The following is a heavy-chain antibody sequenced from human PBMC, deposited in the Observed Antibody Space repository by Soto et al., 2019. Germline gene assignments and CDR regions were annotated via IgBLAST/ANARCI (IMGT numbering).Heavy chain of an antibody. J-gene: IGHJ4*02. CDR2: IYWDDDK. D-gene: IGHD4-17*01. CDR1: GFSLSTSGVN. CDR3: AHRPGASYGDRVDT. Sequence: QITLKESGPTLVNPTQTLTLTCTFSGFSLSTSGVNVGWIRQPPGKALEWLALIYWDDDKLYSPTLKTRLTITTDTPKNQVVLSMTNMDPGDTPTYYWAHRPGASYGDRVDTWGQGTLVTVSS. V-gene: IGHV2-5*02.